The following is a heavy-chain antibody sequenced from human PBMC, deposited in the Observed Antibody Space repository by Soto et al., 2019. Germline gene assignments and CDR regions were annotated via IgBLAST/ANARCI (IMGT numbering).Heavy chain of an antibody. Sequence: EGSLILSWAAIGFTFRSGGMHWVRQAPGKGLEWVAVISYDGSNKYYADSVKGRFTISRDNSKNTLYLQMNSLRAEDTAVYYCAIYSSGWYPLDYWGQGT. J-gene: IGHJ4*02. V-gene: IGHV3-30*03. D-gene: IGHD6-19*01. CDR3: AIYSSGWYPLDY. CDR2: ISYDGSNK. CDR1: GFTFRSGG.